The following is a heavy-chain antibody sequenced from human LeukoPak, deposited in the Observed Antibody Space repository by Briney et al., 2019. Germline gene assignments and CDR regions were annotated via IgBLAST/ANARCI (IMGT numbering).Heavy chain of an antibody. CDR2: INPNSGGT. Sequence: ASVKASCKASGYTFTGYYIHWVRQAPGQGLEWMGWINPNSGGTNYAQKFQGRVTTTRDTSISTAYMELSRLRSDDTAFYYCARGQYSSGLGLLDYWGQGTLVTVSS. CDR3: ARGQYSSGLGLLDY. D-gene: IGHD6-19*01. J-gene: IGHJ4*02. V-gene: IGHV1-2*02. CDR1: GYTFTGYY.